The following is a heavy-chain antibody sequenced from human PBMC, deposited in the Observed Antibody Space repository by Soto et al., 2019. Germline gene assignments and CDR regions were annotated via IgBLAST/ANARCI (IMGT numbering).Heavy chain of an antibody. Sequence: ASVKVSCKASGGTFSSYAISWVRQAPGQGLEWMGGIIPIFGTANYAQKFQGRVTITADESTSTAYMELSSLRSEDTAVYYCAGSYSYGHNWFDPRGQGTLVTVSS. D-gene: IGHD5-18*01. CDR1: GGTFSSYA. CDR2: IIPIFGTA. J-gene: IGHJ5*02. V-gene: IGHV1-69*13. CDR3: AGSYSYGHNWFDP.